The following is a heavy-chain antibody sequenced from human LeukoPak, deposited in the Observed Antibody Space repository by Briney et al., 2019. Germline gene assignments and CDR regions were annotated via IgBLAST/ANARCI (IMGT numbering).Heavy chain of an antibody. V-gene: IGHV3-21*01. CDR1: GFTFTAYS. CDR2: ISTGSNYI. Sequence: GGSLRLSCAASGFTFTAYSMNWVRQAPGQGLEWVSSISTGSNYIYYADSVKGRFIISRDNAKNSLNLQMSGLRAEDAAVYYCAKEGGWGHGGLEYWGQGTLVTVSS. D-gene: IGHD2-15*01. CDR3: AKEGGWGHGGLEY. J-gene: IGHJ4*02.